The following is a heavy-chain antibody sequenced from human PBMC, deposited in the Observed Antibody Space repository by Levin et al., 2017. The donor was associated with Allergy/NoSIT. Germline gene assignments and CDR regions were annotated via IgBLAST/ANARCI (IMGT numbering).Heavy chain of an antibody. Sequence: SCAASGFTFSSYAMSWVRQAPGKGLEWVSAISGSGGSTYYADSVKGRFTISRDNSKNTLYLQMNSLRAEDTAVYYCAKVYYYDSSGYFDYWGQGTLVTVSS. CDR2: ISGSGGST. J-gene: IGHJ4*02. CDR3: AKVYYYDSSGYFDY. CDR1: GFTFSSYA. V-gene: IGHV3-23*01. D-gene: IGHD3-22*01.